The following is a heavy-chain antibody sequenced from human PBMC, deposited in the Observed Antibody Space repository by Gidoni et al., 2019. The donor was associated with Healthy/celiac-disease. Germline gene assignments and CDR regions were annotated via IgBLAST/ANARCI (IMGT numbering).Heavy chain of an antibody. J-gene: IGHJ6*02. Sequence: QVQLVESGGGVVQPGRSLRLSCAASGITFRSYAMHWVRQAPGKGLEWVAVISYDGSNKYYADSVKGRFTISRDNSKNTLYLQMNSLRAEDTAVYYCARDGDSSSLGYYYGMDVWGQGTTVTVSS. V-gene: IGHV3-30-3*01. CDR3: ARDGDSSSLGYYYGMDV. CDR2: ISYDGSNK. CDR1: GITFRSYA. D-gene: IGHD6-13*01.